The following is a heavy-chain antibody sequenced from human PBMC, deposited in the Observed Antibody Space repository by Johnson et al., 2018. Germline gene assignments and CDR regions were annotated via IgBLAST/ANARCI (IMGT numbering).Heavy chain of an antibody. CDR2: IRWNSCKI. V-gene: IGHV3-48*02. CDR3: ATGETGTGLWGKGGLDV. D-gene: IGHD3-16*01. Sequence: VQLVESGGGLVQXGGSLKLXCAASGFSVSGDYMNWVRQAPGKGLEWVSGIRWNSCKIDHTDYVKGRFTISRDKARNTLVLHMSSRGDEDTAVYFWATGETGTGLWGKGGLDVWGQGSTVTVA. CDR1: GFSVSGDY. J-gene: IGHJ6*02.